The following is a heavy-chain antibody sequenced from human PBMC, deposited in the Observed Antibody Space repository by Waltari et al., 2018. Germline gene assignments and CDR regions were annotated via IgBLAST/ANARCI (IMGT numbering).Heavy chain of an antibody. V-gene: IGHV1-69-2*01. CDR3: ATVRGYCSGGSCYGGNNWFDP. CDR2: VDPEDGET. CDR1: GYTFTDYY. Sequence: EVQLVQSGAEVKKPGATVKISCKVSGYTFTDYYMHWVQQAPGKGLEWMGLVDPEDGETIYAEKFQSRVTRNADTSTDTAYMKLSSLRSEATAVYYCATVRGYCSGGSCYGGNNWFDPWGQGTLVTVSS. D-gene: IGHD2-15*01. J-gene: IGHJ5*02.